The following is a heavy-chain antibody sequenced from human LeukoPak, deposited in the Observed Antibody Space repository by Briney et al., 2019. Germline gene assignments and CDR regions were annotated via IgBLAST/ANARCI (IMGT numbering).Heavy chain of an antibody. CDR1: GFTFSDYY. D-gene: IGHD1-20*01. J-gene: IGHJ4*02. V-gene: IGHV3-11*01. CDR3: ARRRYNWNAIDY. CDR2: ISSSGSTI. Sequence: TGGSLRLSCAASGFTFSDYYMSWIRQAPGKGLEWVSYISSSGSTIYYADSVKGRFTISRGNAKNSLYLQMNSLRAEDTAIYYCARRRYNWNAIDYWGQGTLVTVSS.